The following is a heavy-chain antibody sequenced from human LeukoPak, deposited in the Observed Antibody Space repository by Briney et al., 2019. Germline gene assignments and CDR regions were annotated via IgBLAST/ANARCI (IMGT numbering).Heavy chain of an antibody. CDR3: ARDHGGGYGDYSFWDYYYYYGMDV. CDR2: TNSDGSST. D-gene: IGHD4-17*01. CDR1: GFTFSSYW. V-gene: IGHV3-74*01. J-gene: IGHJ6*04. Sequence: GGSLRLSCAASGFTFSSYWMHWVRQAPGKGLVWVSRTNSDGSSTSYADSVKGRFTISRDNAKNTLYLQMNSLRAEDTAVYYCARDHGGGYGDYSFWDYYYYYGMDVWGKGTTVTVSS.